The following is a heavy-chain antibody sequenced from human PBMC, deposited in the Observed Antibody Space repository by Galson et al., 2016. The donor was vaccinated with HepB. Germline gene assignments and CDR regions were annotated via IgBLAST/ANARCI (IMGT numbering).Heavy chain of an antibody. CDR3: ARDRGYSYGYLVSYYFDY. D-gene: IGHD5-18*01. CDR2: IWSGGTT. V-gene: IGHV3-53*05. Sequence: SLRLSCAASGFTVSNNYMKWVRQAPGKGLEWVSLIWSGGTTDYADSVKGRFTISRDNSKNTLYLQMNSLRAEDTAVYYCARDRGYSYGYLVSYYFDYWGQGTLVTVSS. CDR1: GFTVSNNY. J-gene: IGHJ4*02.